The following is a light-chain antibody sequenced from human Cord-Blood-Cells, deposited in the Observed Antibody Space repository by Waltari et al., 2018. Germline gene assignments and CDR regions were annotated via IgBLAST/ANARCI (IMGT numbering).Light chain of an antibody. V-gene: IGKV3-20*01. CDR1: KSVSRSY. CDR3: QQYGSSPRT. CDR2: GAS. J-gene: IGKJ1*01. Sequence: EIVLTQSPGTLSLSPGERATLSCRASKSVSRSYLASYQQKPGHAPRRLIYGASSRATGIPDRFSGSGSGTDFTLTISRLEPEDFAVYYCQQYGSSPRTFGQGTKVEIK.